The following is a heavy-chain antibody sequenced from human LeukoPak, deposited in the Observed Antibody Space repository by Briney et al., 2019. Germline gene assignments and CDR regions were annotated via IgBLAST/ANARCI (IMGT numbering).Heavy chain of an antibody. J-gene: IGHJ5*02. D-gene: IGHD4/OR15-4a*01. CDR2: IYGSGGT. CDR3: ARSTMVNTATGWFDP. Sequence: SETLSLTCTVSSGSIRSYYWSWIRQPPGKGLEWIGYIYGSGGTNFNPSLKSRVTMSVDTSKNQISLKLSFVTAADTAMYYCARSTMVNTATGWFDPWGQGTLVTVSS. V-gene: IGHV4-59*12. CDR1: SGSIRSYY.